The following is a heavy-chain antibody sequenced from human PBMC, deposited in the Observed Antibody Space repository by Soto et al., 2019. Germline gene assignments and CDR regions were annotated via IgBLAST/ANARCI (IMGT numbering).Heavy chain of an antibody. J-gene: IGHJ6*02. Sequence: QVQLVQSGAEVKKPGSSVKVSCKASGGTFSSYTISWVRQAPGQGLEWMGRIITILGIANYAQKFQGRVTITADKSTSTSYMERSSLISEDTAVYYCARAGNYGGNYYYYNGMDVWGQGTTVTVSS. D-gene: IGHD4-17*01. CDR3: ARAGNYGGNYYYYNGMDV. CDR2: IITILGIA. V-gene: IGHV1-69*02. CDR1: GGTFSSYT.